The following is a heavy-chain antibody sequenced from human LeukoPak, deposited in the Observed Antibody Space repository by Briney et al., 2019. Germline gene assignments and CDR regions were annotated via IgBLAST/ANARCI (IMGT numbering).Heavy chain of an antibody. D-gene: IGHD6-19*01. CDR1: X. V-gene: IGHV3-33*01. CDR2: IWYDGSNK. J-gene: IGHJ4*02. CDR3: ARVSSGWYLDY. Sequence: XMHGVRXAPGKGLEWVAVIWYDGSNKYYADSVKGRFTISRDNSKNPLYLQMNSLRAEDTAVYYCARVSSGWYLDYWGQGTLVTVSS.